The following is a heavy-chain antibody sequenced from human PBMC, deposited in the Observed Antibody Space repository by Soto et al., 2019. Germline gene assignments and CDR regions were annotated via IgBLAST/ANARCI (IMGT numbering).Heavy chain of an antibody. CDR2: IYHSGST. V-gene: IGHV4-38-2*01. CDR3: ARRILWFGELLKPWFDP. J-gene: IGHJ5*02. CDR1: GYSISSGYY. D-gene: IGHD3-10*01. Sequence: PSETLSLTCAVSGYSISSGYYWGWIRQPPGKGLEWIGTIYHSGSTYYNPSLKSRVTMSVDTSKNQFSLKLNSVTAADTAVYYCARRILWFGELLKPWFDPWGQGTLVTVSS.